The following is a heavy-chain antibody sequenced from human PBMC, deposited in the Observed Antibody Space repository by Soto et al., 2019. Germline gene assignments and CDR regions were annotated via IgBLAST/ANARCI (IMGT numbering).Heavy chain of an antibody. V-gene: IGHV2-5*02. CDR1: GFSLSARGEG. CDR2: IYWDDDK. Sequence: QITLMESGPTLVKPTETLTLTCTFSGFSLSARGEGVGWIRQPPGKALEWLAIIYWDDDKRYSPSLRTTFTITKDTSKNQVVLTMTNMDPVDTATYFCAHRPFNSAWHDAYDIWGPGTMVTVSS. CDR3: AHRPFNSAWHDAYDI. D-gene: IGHD5-18*01. J-gene: IGHJ3*02.